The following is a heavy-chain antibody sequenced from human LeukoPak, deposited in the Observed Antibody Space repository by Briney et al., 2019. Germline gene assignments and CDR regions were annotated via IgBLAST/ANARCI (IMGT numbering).Heavy chain of an antibody. CDR3: ATQDTAMDMDV. J-gene: IGHJ6*03. Sequence: ASVKVSCKASGGTFSSYAISWVRQAPGQGLEWMGGIIPIFGTANYAQKFQGRVTITADEYTSTAYMELSSLRSEDTAVYYCATQDTAMDMDVWGKGTTVTVSS. CDR1: GGTFSSYA. D-gene: IGHD5-18*01. CDR2: IIPIFGTA. V-gene: IGHV1-69*01.